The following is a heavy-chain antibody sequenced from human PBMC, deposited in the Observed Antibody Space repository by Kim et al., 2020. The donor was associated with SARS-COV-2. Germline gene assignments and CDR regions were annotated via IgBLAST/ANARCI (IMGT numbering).Heavy chain of an antibody. CDR3: AIFVDTAMVSVFADY. D-gene: IGHD5-18*01. CDR1: GYSFTSYW. J-gene: IGHJ4*02. V-gene: IGHV5-10-1*01. Sequence: GESLKISCKGSGYSFTSYWISWVRQMPGKGLEWMGRIDPSDSYTNYSPSFQGHVTISADKSISTAYLQWSSLKASDTAMYYCAIFVDTAMVSVFADYWGQGTLVTVSS. CDR2: IDPSDSYT.